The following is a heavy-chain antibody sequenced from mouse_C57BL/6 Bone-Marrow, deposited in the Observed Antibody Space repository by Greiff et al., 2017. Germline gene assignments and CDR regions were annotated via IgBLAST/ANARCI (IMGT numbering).Heavy chain of an antibody. V-gene: IGHV1-81*01. D-gene: IGHD1-1*01. CDR1: GYTFTSYG. J-gene: IGHJ3*01. Sequence: QVQLQQSGAELARPGASVQLSCKASGYTFTSYGISWVKQRTGQGLEWIGEIYPRSGNTYYNEKFKGKATLTADKSSSTAYMELRSLTSEDSAVYFCARSYYGSSYTYWGQGTLVTVSA. CDR3: ARSYYGSSYTY. CDR2: IYPRSGNT.